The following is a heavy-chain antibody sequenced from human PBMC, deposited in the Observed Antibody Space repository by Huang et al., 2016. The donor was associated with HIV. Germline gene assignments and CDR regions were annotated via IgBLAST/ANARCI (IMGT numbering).Heavy chain of an antibody. CDR1: GYIFTDYY. J-gene: IGHJ5*02. D-gene: IGHD3-10*01. CDR3: ARAVVRGLIIRFDP. V-gene: IGHV1-2*02. Sequence: QVQLVQSGAEVKKPGASVKVSCRTSGYIFTDYYIHWVRQAPGQGLEWMGWVNPKSGATNQAQRVQGRLHMTTDTSTSAVDMELANLRSDDTAVYYCARAVVRGLIIRFDPWGQGTLVTVSS. CDR2: VNPKSGAT.